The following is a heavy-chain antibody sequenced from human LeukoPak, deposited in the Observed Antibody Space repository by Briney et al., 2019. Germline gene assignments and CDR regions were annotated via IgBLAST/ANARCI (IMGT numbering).Heavy chain of an antibody. J-gene: IGHJ4*02. V-gene: IGHV3-48*03. CDR1: GFTFSSYE. D-gene: IGHD3-22*01. CDR2: ISSSGSTI. Sequence: GSLRLSCAASGFTFSSYEMNWVRQAPGKGLEWVSYISSSGSTIYYADSVKGRFTISRDNAKNSLYLQMNSLRAEDTAVYYCARDQSEYYYDSRDYFDYWGQGTLVTVSS. CDR3: ARDQSEYYYDSRDYFDY.